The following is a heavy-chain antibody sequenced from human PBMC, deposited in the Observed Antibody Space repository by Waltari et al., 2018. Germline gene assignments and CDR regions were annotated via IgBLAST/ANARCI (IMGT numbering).Heavy chain of an antibody. CDR3: ARVEPRYGSGTYGIDP. V-gene: IGHV4-34*01. Sequence: QVQLQLWGAGLLKPSETLSLTCAVYGGPFMGYVWRWIRRPTGKGLEWCGEINHSGTTNYNPSLKSRVTMSVDTSKNQFSLKLTSVTAADTAVYYCARVEPRYGSGTYGIDPWGQGILVTVSS. CDR2: INHSGTT. J-gene: IGHJ5*02. D-gene: IGHD3-10*01. CDR1: GGPFMGYV.